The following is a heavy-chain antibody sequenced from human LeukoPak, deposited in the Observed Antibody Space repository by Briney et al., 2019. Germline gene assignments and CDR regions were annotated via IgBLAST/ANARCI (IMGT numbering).Heavy chain of an antibody. J-gene: IGHJ5*02. CDR3: ARDAYDSSGLLRFLWFDP. D-gene: IGHD3-22*01. Sequence: SETLSLTCTVSGGSISSYYWSWIRQPAGKGLEWIGRIYTSGSTNYNPSLKSRVTRSVDTSKNQFSLKLSSVTAADTAVYYCARDAYDSSGLLRFLWFDPWGQGTLAAVSS. CDR2: IYTSGST. CDR1: GGSISSYY. V-gene: IGHV4-4*07.